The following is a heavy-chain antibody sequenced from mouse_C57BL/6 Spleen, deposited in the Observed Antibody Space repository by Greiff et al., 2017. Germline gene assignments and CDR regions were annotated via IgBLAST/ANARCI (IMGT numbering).Heavy chain of an antibody. Sequence: QVQLQEPGTDLVKPGASLKLSCTASGYTFTSYWMSWVRQSPGQGLEWIGTINPSYGGTNYTDKFQSRVTMTFDNASNKAYMQMSSLTSEDSAVYYCARTGYSNCCAMDYWGQGTSVTVSS. CDR2: INPSYGGT. J-gene: IGHJ4*01. CDR3: ARTGYSNCCAMDY. D-gene: IGHD2-5*01. V-gene: IGHV1-53*01. CDR1: GYTFTSYW.